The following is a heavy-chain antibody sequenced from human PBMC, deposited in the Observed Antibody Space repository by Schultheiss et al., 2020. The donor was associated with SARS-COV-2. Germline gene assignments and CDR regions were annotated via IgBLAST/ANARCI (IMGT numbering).Heavy chain of an antibody. Sequence: GESLKISCAASGFTFSDYYMSWIRQAPGKGLEWVAVIWYDGSNKYYADSVKGRFTISRDNSKNTLYLQMNSLRAEDTAVYYCAREEYYYYGMDVWGQGTTVTVSS. J-gene: IGHJ6*02. V-gene: IGHV3-33*08. CDR1: GFTFSDYY. CDR2: IWYDGSNK. CDR3: AREEYYYYGMDV.